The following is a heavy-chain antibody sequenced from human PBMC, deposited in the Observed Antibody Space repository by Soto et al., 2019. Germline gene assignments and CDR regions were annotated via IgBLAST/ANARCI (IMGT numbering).Heavy chain of an antibody. CDR2: INGDGSYT. V-gene: IGHV3-74*01. J-gene: IGHJ3*02. Sequence: EVQLVESGGGLVQPGGSLRLSCAASGFTFSTYWMHWVRQAPEKGLLWVSHINGDGSYTDFADSVKGRFTISRDSAKNTVYLQMQSLRVEDTAVYFCVRTWHGFDIWGPGTMVTVSS. CDR1: GFTFSTYW. CDR3: VRTWHGFDI.